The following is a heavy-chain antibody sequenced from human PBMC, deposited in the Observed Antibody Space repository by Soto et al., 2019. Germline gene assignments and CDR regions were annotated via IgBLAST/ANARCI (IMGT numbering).Heavy chain of an antibody. CDR3: ARDLTGYAMEV. D-gene: IGHD3-9*01. V-gene: IGHV3-48*03. CDR1: GFTFSRYN. J-gene: IGHJ6*02. Sequence: EVQLVESGGDLVQPGRSLRLSCAASGFTFSRYNMDWVRQAPGKGLEWVSYIDTRGTTIYYADSVKGRFTISRDNAKHSLYLQMDSLRAEDTAVYDCARDLTGYAMEVWGQGTSVTVAS. CDR2: IDTRGTTI.